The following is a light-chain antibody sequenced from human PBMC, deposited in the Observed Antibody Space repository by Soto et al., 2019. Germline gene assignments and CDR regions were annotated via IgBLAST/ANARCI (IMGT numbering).Light chain of an antibody. V-gene: IGKV4-1*01. CDR2: WAS. CDR1: HSVFYSTNNKNS. CDR3: EQYYSTTRS. Sequence: DIVMTQSPDSLSVSLGERATINCKSSHSVFYSTNNKNSLAWYQQKPGQPPKLLIYWASTREAGVPHRFSVSGSFTGFTPTISSLQAEDVAVDYCEQYYSTTRSFVQGTNLE. J-gene: IGKJ2*01.